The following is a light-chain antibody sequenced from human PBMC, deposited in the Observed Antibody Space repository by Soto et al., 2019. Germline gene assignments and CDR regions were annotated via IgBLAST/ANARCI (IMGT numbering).Light chain of an antibody. CDR3: GTWDNSLSGWV. V-gene: IGLV1-51*02. CDR2: EDD. Sequence: QSALTQPPSVSAAPGQRITISCSGSSSNIGSHSVSWYQQFPGTAPKFLIYEDDKRPSGIPDRFSVSKSGASATLGITGLQTGDEADYYCGTWDNSLSGWVFGGGTKVTVL. J-gene: IGLJ3*02. CDR1: SSNIGSHS.